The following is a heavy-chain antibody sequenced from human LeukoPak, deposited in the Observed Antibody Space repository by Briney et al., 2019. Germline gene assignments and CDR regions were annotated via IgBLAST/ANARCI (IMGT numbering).Heavy chain of an antibody. Sequence: GGSLRPSCAASGFTFTSNWIHWVRQAPGKGLVWVSRIDDAGSGTSYADSVKGRFTISRDTAKNTVYLQMNSLRVDDTAVYYCATVFDLWGQGTLVTVSS. V-gene: IGHV3-74*01. CDR2: IDDAGSGT. CDR3: ATVFDL. J-gene: IGHJ4*02. CDR1: GFTFTSNW.